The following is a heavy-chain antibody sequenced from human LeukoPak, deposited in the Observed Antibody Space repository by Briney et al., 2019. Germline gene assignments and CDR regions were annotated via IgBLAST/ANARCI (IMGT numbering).Heavy chain of an antibody. CDR1: GGSISSSSYY. D-gene: IGHD4-17*01. CDR2: IYYSGST. CDR3: AREDADYTFSFDF. J-gene: IGHJ4*02. Sequence: SETLSLTCTVSGGSISSSSYYWGWIRQPPGKGLEWIGSIYYSGSTYYNPSLKSRVTISVDTSKNQFSLKLSSVTAADTAVYYCAREDADYTFSFDFWGQGTLVTVSS. V-gene: IGHV4-39*02.